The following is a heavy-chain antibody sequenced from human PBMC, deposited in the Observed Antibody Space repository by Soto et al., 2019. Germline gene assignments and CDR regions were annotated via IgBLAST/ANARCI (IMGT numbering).Heavy chain of an antibody. CDR2: IFSNDEK. CDR1: GFSLSNARMG. J-gene: IGHJ5*02. D-gene: IGHD6-6*01. Sequence: QVTLKESGPVLGKPTETLTLTCTVSGFSLSNARMGVSWIRQPPGKALEWLAHIFSNDEKSYSTSLKSRLTISKDTSKSQVVLTMTNMDPVDTATYYCAQILDPIIAARRFSFDPWGQGTLVTVSS. CDR3: AQILDPIIAARRFSFDP. V-gene: IGHV2-26*01.